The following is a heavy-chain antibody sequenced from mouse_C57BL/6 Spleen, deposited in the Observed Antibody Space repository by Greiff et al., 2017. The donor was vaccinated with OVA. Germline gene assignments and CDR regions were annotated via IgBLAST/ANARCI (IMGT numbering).Heavy chain of an antibody. CDR2: IYPGSGST. CDR3: ARGYGNYLGYAMDY. D-gene: IGHD2-1*01. CDR1: GYTFTSYW. J-gene: IGHJ4*01. V-gene: IGHV1-55*01. Sequence: QVQLQQPGAELVKPGASVKMSCKASGYTFTSYWITWVKQRPGQGLEWIGDIYPGSGSTNYNEKFKSKATLTVDTSSSTAYMQLSSLTSEDSAVYYCARGYGNYLGYAMDYWGQGTSVTVSS.